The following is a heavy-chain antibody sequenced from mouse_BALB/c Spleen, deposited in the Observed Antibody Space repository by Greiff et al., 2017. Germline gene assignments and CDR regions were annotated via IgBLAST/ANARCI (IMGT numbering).Heavy chain of an antibody. J-gene: IGHJ2*01. CDR1: GFTFRSYA. V-gene: IGHV5-9-4*01. D-gene: IGHD2-2*01. CDR3: ATIYYGYDEGRYFDY. CDR2: ISSGGSYT. Sequence: EVQGVESGGGLVKPGGSLKLSCAASGFTFRSYAMSWVRQSPEKRLEWVAEISSGGSYTYYPDTVTGRFTISRDNAKNTLYLEMSSLRSEYTAMYYCATIYYGYDEGRYFDYWGQGTTLTVSS.